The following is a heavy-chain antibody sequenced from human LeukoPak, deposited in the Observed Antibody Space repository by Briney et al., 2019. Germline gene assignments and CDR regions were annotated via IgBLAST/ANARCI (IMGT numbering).Heavy chain of an antibody. Sequence: ASVKVSCKASGYTFTSYDIHWVRQATGQGLEWMGRINPNRGDTGYAQKFQGRVTMTRDTSVSTAYMELRSLRSDDTAVYYCARERRWEDIVVVPAASREGIGMDVWGQGTTVTVSS. CDR3: ARERRWEDIVVVPAASREGIGMDV. CDR2: INPNRGDT. D-gene: IGHD2-2*01. CDR1: GYTFTSYD. J-gene: IGHJ6*02. V-gene: IGHV1-8*01.